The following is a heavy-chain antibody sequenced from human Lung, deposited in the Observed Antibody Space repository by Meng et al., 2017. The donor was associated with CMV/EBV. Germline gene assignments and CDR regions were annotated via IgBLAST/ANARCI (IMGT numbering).Heavy chain of an antibody. J-gene: IGHJ4*02. V-gene: IGHV4-4*02. D-gene: IGHD6-19*01. CDR2: IYHSGSN. Sequence: EQLQWSGPGVVNPWGPMSLTGSVTGGSAGSGYCGSWVHKTPGQGLEWIGEIYHSGSNNYNPSLKSRVTISVDKSKNQFSLNLSSVTAADTAVYYCARVGQWLPIDYWGQGTLVTVSS. CDR1: GGSAGSGYC. CDR3: ARVGQWLPIDY.